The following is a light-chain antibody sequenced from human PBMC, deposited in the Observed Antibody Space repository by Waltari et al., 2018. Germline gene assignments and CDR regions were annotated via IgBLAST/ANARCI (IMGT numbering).Light chain of an antibody. CDR3: QQYNNWPPSWT. CDR2: GAS. CDR1: QSVSSN. Sequence: EIVMTQSPATLSVSPGERATLSCRPNQSVSSNLAWYQQKPGQAPRLLIYGASTRATGIPARLSGSGSGTEFTLTISSLQSEDFAVYYCQQYNNWPPSWTFGQGTKVEIK. V-gene: IGKV3-15*01. J-gene: IGKJ1*01.